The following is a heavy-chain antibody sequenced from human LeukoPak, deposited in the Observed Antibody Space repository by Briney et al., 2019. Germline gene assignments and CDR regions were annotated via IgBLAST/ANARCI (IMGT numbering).Heavy chain of an antibody. J-gene: IGHJ4*02. CDR1: GGTFNNYA. CDR3: ATEPSRSYSFDHLDF. Sequence: GASVKVSCKTSGGTFNNYAISWVRQAPGQGLEWMGRVVPMFGIRNYPQTFRGRVNITADKATNTVYMELRSLRAEDTAIYYRATEPSRSYSFDHLDFWGLGTPVTVSS. D-gene: IGHD5-12*01. CDR2: VVPMFGIR. V-gene: IGHV1-69*04.